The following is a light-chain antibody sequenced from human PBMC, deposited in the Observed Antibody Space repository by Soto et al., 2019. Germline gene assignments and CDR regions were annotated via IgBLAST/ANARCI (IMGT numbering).Light chain of an antibody. CDR3: QQYNNWPQT. J-gene: IGKJ1*01. CDR2: GAS. V-gene: IGKV3-15*01. CDR1: QSVSSN. Sequence: ELVMTQSPATLSVSPGARATLSCRASQSVSSNLAWYQQKPGQAPRLVIYGASTRATGIPARFSGSGSGTEFTLTISSLQSEDCAVYYCQQYNNWPQTFGQGTKVEIK.